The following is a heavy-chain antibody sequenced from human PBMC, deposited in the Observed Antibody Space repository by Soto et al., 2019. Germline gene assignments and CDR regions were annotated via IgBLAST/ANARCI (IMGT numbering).Heavy chain of an antibody. J-gene: IGHJ4*02. CDR3: AKGLKAYSSSSKVADY. V-gene: IGHV3-23*01. CDR1: GFTFSSYA. D-gene: IGHD6-6*01. CDR2: ISGSGGST. Sequence: GGSLRLSCAASGFTFSSYAMSWVRQAPGKGLEWVSAISGSGGSTYYADSVKGRFTISRDNSKNTLYLQMNSLRAEDTAVYYCAKGLKAYSSSSKVADYWGQGTLVTVPS.